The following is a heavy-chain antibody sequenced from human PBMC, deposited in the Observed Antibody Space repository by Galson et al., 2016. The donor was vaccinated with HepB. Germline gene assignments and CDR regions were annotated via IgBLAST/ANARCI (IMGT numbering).Heavy chain of an antibody. D-gene: IGHD1-26*01. Sequence: SLRLSCAASGFTVSSNYMSWVRQAPGKGLEWVSLIYDGGSADYTDSGKGRFTISRHTSDNTVYLQMQSLRPEDTAVYYCARVRWELPFFDYWGQGTLVTVSS. J-gene: IGHJ4*02. CDR3: ARVRWELPFFDY. CDR1: GFTVSSNY. V-gene: IGHV3-53*04. CDR2: IYDGGSA.